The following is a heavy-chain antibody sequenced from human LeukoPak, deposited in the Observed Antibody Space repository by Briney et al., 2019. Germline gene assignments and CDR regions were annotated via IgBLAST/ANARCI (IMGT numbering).Heavy chain of an antibody. J-gene: IGHJ6*02. CDR2: IYDSGST. CDR1: GGSISGYY. D-gene: IGHD5-18*01. V-gene: IGHV4-59*01. Sequence: SETLSLTCTVSGGSISGYYLSWIRQSPGRGLEWIGYIYDSGSTNYNPSLKSRVIISLDTSKTQVPLKVRSVTAADTAVYYCARGWDTGYGYYGMDVWGQGTTVTVSS. CDR3: ARGWDTGYGYYGMDV.